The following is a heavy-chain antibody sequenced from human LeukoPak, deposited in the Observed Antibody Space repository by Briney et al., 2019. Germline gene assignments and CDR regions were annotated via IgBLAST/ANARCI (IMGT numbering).Heavy chain of an antibody. Sequence: GRSLRLSCAASGFTFSNYGMHWVRQAPGKGLEWVAVMSYDGGNKYYADSVKGRFSISRDNSKNTLYLQMNSPRTEDTAVYYCAKDRQGDYGDFDSPDYWGQGTLVTVSS. CDR1: GFTFSNYG. CDR2: MSYDGGNK. V-gene: IGHV3-30*18. D-gene: IGHD4-17*01. CDR3: AKDRQGDYGDFDSPDY. J-gene: IGHJ4*02.